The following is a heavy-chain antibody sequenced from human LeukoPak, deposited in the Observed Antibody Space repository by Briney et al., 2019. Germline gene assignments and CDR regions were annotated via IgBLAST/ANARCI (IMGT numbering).Heavy chain of an antibody. D-gene: IGHD4-11*01. CDR3: ARMRATVTTFFELERRNYFDY. V-gene: IGHV4-39*01. CDR1: GGSISSSSYY. CDR2: IYYSGGT. J-gene: IGHJ4*02. Sequence: PSETLSLTCTVSGGSISSSSYYWGWIRQPPGKGLEWIGSIYYSGGTYYNPSLKSRVTISVDTSKNQFSLKLSSVTAADTAVYYCARMRATVTTFFELERRNYFDYWGQGTLVTVSS.